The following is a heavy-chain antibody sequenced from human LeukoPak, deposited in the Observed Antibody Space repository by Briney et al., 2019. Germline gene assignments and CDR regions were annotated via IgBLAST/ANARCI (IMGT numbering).Heavy chain of an antibody. V-gene: IGHV4-39*01. CDR2: IYYSGST. CDR3: ARSGGYCSSTSCYGPLRY. J-gene: IGHJ4*02. D-gene: IGHD2-2*01. Sequence: PSETLSLTCTVSGGSISSSSYYWGWIRQPPGKGLEWIGSIYYSGSTYYNPSLKSRVTISVDTSKNQFSLKLSSVTAADTAVYYCARSGGYCSSTSCYGPLRYWGQGTLVTVSS. CDR1: GGSISSSSYY.